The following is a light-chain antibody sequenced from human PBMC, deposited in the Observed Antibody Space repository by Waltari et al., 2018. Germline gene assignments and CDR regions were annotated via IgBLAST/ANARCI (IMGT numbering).Light chain of an antibody. CDR3: CSYAGSYKRV. V-gene: IGLV2-11*01. J-gene: IGLJ3*02. CDR1: SSDVGGYNY. CDR2: DVS. Sequence: QSALTQPRSVSGSPGQSVTISCTGTSSDVGGYNYVSWYQQHPGKAPKLMIYDVSKRPSWVPDRFSGSKSGNTASLTISGFQAEDEADYYCCSYAGSYKRVFGGGTKLTVL.